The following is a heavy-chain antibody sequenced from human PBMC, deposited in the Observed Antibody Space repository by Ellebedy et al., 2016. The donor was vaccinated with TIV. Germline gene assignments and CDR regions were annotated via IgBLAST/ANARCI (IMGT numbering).Heavy chain of an antibody. CDR1: GGSITNYY. J-gene: IGHJ2*01. CDR2: IYYAGSA. Sequence: MPGGSLRLSCSVSGGSITNYYWSWIRQPPGKELEWIAYIYYAGSANYNPSLKSRATISIDTSKSQFSLQLSSVTAADTAVYYCARAPLGRNWYFDFWGRGTLVTVSA. V-gene: IGHV4-59*03. D-gene: IGHD1-26*01. CDR3: ARAPLGRNWYFDF.